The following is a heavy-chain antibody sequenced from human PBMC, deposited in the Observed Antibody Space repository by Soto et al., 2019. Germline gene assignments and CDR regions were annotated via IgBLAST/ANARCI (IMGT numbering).Heavy chain of an antibody. CDR3: ARDLAYYGSGSYNGMDV. V-gene: IGHV3-21*06. CDR1: GFTFSSYS. J-gene: IGHJ6*02. CDR2: ISSSSSYI. Sequence: EVQLVESGGGLVKPGGSLRLSCAASGFTFSSYSMNWVRQAPGKGLEWVSSISSSSSYIYYADSVKGRFTISRDNAKNSLHLQMNSLRAEDTAVYYCARDLAYYGSGSYNGMDVWGQGTTVTVSS. D-gene: IGHD3-10*01.